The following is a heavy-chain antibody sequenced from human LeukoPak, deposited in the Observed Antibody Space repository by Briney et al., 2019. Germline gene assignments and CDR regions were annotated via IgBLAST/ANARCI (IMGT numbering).Heavy chain of an antibody. CDR2: ISGSATRI. J-gene: IGHJ4*02. CDR3: AKYYYASSDPGGFDY. CDR1: GFTFSSYA. D-gene: IGHD3-22*01. V-gene: IGHV3-23*01. Sequence: PGGSLRLSCAASGFTFSSYAMSWVRQAPGKGLEWVSGISGSATRIFYADSVKGRFTISRDNSKNTLYLQMNSLRADDTAVYYCAKYYYASSDPGGFDYWGQGTLVTVSS.